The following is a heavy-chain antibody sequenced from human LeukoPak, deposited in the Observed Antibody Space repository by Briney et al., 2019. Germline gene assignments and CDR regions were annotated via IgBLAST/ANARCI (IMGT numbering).Heavy chain of an antibody. CDR1: GGSISSSSYY. D-gene: IGHD3-10*01. CDR2: IYYSGST. J-gene: IGHJ5*02. Sequence: PSKTLSLTCTVSGGSISSSSYYWGWIRQPPGKGLEWIGSIYYSGSTYYNPSLKSRVTISVDTSKNQFSLKLSSVTAADTAVYYCARGAMVRGVFNWFDPWGQGTLVTVSS. V-gene: IGHV4-39*01. CDR3: ARGAMVRGVFNWFDP.